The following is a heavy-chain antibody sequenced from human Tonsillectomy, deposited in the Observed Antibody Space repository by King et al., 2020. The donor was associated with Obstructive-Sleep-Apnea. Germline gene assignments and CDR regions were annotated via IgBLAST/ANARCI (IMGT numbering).Heavy chain of an antibody. J-gene: IGHJ5*02. V-gene: IGHV3-49*03. CDR3: STLGDDRDDNWFDP. Sequence: VQLVESGGGLVQPGRSLRLSCTVSGFTFGDYAMSWFRQAPGKGLEWVGSIRSKAYAGTIEYAASVKGRFTISRDDSKSIAYLQMNSLKTEDTAVYYCSTLGDDRDDNWFDPWGQGTLVTVSS. D-gene: IGHD3-9*01. CDR2: IRSKAYAGTI. CDR1: GFTFGDYA.